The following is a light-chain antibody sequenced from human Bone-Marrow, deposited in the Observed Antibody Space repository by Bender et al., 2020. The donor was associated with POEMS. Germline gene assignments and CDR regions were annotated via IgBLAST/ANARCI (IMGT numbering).Light chain of an antibody. Sequence: QSALTQPASVSGSPGQSITISCTGSASDVGTYNDVSWYQHHPGSSPKLLIHDFTNRPSGVSHRFSGSKSGNTASLTISGLLPEDEAHYFCSSFTSTDTLVFGGGTKLTVL. V-gene: IGLV2-14*03. CDR3: SSFTSTDTLV. J-gene: IGLJ3*02. CDR1: ASDVGTYND. CDR2: DFT.